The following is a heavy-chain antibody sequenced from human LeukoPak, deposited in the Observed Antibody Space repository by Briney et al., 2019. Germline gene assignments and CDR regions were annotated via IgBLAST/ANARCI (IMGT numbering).Heavy chain of an antibody. V-gene: IGHV6-1*01. Sequence: SQTLSLTCVISGDSVSGNIVAWNWIRQSPSRGLAWLGRTYYRSKWFREYALSMKSRITIDPDTSKNQFSLHLNSVTPEDTAVYYCVRAAIKAFDYWGQGALVTVSS. CDR2: TYYRSKWFR. J-gene: IGHJ4*02. CDR3: VRAAIKAFDY. CDR1: GDSVSGNIVA.